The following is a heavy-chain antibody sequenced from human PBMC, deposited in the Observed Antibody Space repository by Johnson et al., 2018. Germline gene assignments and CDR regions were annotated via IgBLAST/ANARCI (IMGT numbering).Heavy chain of an antibody. D-gene: IGHD6-19*01. CDR2: ISSSSSYI. CDR1: GFTFSSYS. J-gene: IGHJ3*02. Sequence: VQLVESGGGVVQPGRSLRLSCAASGFTFSSYSMNWVRQAPGKGLEWVSSISSSSSYIYYADSVKGRFTLSRDNSESTLYLQMNSLRAEDTAVYYIARDGGWYVAFDIWGQGTMVTVSS. V-gene: IGHV3-21*04. CDR3: ARDGGWYVAFDI.